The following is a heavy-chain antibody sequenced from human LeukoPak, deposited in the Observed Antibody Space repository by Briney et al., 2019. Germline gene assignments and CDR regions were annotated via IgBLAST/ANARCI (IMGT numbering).Heavy chain of an antibody. D-gene: IGHD2-21*02. CDR2: IYYSGNT. CDR3: ARRFCDGDCYTNWFDH. CDR1: SGSISSSNYY. V-gene: IGHV4-39*07. J-gene: IGHJ5*02. Sequence: SETLSLTCSVSSGSISSSNYYWGWIRQPPGKGLEWIGSIYYSGNTNYNPSLKSRVTISVDTSKNQFSLKMRSVTAADTAVFYCARRFCDGDCYTNWFDHWGQGTRVTASS.